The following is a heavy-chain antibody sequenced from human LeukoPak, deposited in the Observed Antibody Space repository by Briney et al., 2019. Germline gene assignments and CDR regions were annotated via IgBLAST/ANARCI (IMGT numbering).Heavy chain of an antibody. Sequence: TGGSLRLSCAASGFTFCSYSMNWVRQAPGKGLEWVSSISDSSSYIYHADSVKGRFTISRDNAKNSLYLQMNSLRAENTAVYYVSKDLRGRGEYPGNWFDPWGQGTLVTVSS. CDR2: ISDSSSYI. CDR3: SKDLRGRGEYPGNWFDP. V-gene: IGHV3-21*01. CDR1: GFTFCSYS. J-gene: IGHJ5*02. D-gene: IGHD3-10*01.